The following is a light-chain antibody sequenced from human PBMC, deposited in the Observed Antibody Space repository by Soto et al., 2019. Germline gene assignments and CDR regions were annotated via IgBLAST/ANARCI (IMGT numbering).Light chain of an antibody. Sequence: DIQMTQSPSPLSASVGDRVIISCRASQSISRYLNWYQQKPGKVPKLLIFAASSLQSGVPSRFTGSGSGTDFSLTISSLQPEDFATYYCQQSYSTPWTFGQGTKVEIK. J-gene: IGKJ1*01. V-gene: IGKV1-39*01. CDR1: QSISRY. CDR2: AAS. CDR3: QQSYSTPWT.